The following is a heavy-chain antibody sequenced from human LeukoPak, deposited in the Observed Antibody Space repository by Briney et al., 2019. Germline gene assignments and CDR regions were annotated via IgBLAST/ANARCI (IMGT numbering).Heavy chain of an antibody. Sequence: SETLSLTCTVSGGSISSYYWSWIRQPPGKGLAWIGYIYYSGSTIYNPSLKSRVTISVDTSKNQFSLKLSSVTAADTAVYYCARSVGGGHYYYYYMDVWGKGTTVTVSS. CDR1: GGSISSYY. D-gene: IGHD2-15*01. CDR3: ARSVGGGHYYYYYMDV. V-gene: IGHV4-59*01. CDR2: IYYSGST. J-gene: IGHJ6*03.